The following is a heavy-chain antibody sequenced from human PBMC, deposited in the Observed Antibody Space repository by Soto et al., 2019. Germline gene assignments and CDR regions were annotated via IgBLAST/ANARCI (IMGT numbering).Heavy chain of an antibody. D-gene: IGHD2-15*01. V-gene: IGHV3-7*01. CDR3: ARDHCSGGSCYSFYVFAYFDY. CDR2: IKPDGSET. Sequence: GGSLRLSCEGYGFIFNTYWMSWVRQAPGKGLEWVANIKPDGSETSYVDSVKGRFTISRDDAKNSLYLQMNSLRAEDTAVYYCARDHCSGGSCYSFYVFAYFDYCGEGTLVTVSS. J-gene: IGHJ4*02. CDR1: GFIFNTYW.